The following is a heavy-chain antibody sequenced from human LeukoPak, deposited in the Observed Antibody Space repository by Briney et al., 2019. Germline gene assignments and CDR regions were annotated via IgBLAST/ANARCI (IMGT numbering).Heavy chain of an antibody. J-gene: IGHJ3*02. CDR2: NKSKTDGGTT. Sequence: GGSLRLSCAASGFTFSNAWMSWVRQAPGKGLEWVGRNKSKTDGGTTDYAAPVKGRFTISRDDSKNTLYLQMNSLKTEDTAVYYCTTPSGYSYGNDAFDIWGQGTMVTVSS. CDR1: GFTFSNAW. CDR3: TTPSGYSYGNDAFDI. V-gene: IGHV3-15*01. D-gene: IGHD5-18*01.